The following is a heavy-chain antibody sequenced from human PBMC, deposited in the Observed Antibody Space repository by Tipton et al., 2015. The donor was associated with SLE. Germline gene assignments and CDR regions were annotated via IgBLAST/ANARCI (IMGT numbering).Heavy chain of an antibody. Sequence: TLSLTCTVSGGSMSSGGYYWSWIRQHPGKGLEWIGSIYHSGSTYYNPSLKSRVTISVDTSKNQFSLKLSSVTAADTAVYYCARDPSSGWYGDCFDYWGQGTLFTVSS. V-gene: IGHV4-39*07. D-gene: IGHD6-19*01. J-gene: IGHJ4*02. CDR2: IYHSGST. CDR1: GGSMSSGGYY. CDR3: ARDPSSGWYGDCFDY.